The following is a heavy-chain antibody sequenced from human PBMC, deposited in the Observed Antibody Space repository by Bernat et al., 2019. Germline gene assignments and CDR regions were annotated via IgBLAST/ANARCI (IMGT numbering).Heavy chain of an antibody. CDR1: GFTFNNAW. CDR3: TTDFPIIFEGYYSYGMDV. Sequence: EVQLVESGGHLVKPGGSLRLSCTASGFTFNNAWMNWVRQAPGKGLEWVGRVKSRSEGGTTDYAAPVKGRFAISRDDSKNMLYLQMDGLRAEDTAVYYCTTDFPIIFEGYYSYGMDVWGQGTTVTVSS. D-gene: IGHD1-14*01. CDR2: VKSRSEGGTT. V-gene: IGHV3-15*07. J-gene: IGHJ6*02.